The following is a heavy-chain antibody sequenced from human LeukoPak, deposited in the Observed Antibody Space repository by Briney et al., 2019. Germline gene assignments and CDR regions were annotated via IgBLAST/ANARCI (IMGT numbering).Heavy chain of an antibody. D-gene: IGHD3-10*01. V-gene: IGHV3-21*01. Sequence: GGSLRLSCAASGFIFPDYWMHWVRQAPGKGLEWVSSISSSSSYIYYADSVKGRFTISRDNAKNSLYLQMNSLRAEDTAVYYCARSSLWFGDPIGDYFDYWGQGTLVTVSS. CDR1: GFIFPDYW. CDR3: ARSSLWFGDPIGDYFDY. CDR2: ISSSSSYI. J-gene: IGHJ4*02.